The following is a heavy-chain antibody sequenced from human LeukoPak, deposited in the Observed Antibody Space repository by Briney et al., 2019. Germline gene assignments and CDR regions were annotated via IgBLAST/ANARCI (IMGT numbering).Heavy chain of an antibody. CDR3: ARQLPYYYYGMDV. J-gene: IGHJ6*02. V-gene: IGHV4-59*08. CDR1: GGSFSGYY. CDR2: IYYSGST. D-gene: IGHD5-18*01. Sequence: SETLSLTCAVYGGSFSGYYWSWIRQPPGKGLEWIGYIYYSGSTNSNPSLKSRVTISVDTSKNQFSLKLSSVTAADTAVYYCARQLPYYYYGMDVWGQGTTVTVSS.